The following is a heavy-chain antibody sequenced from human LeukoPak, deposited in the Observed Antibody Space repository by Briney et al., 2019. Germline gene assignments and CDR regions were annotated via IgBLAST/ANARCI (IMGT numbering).Heavy chain of an antibody. CDR3: ARGWGSWYFDY. J-gene: IGHJ4*02. CDR1: GGSFSGYY. D-gene: IGHD2-15*01. Sequence: SETLSLTCAVYGGSFSGYYWSWIRQPPGKGLEWIGEINHSGSTNYNPSLKSRVTISVDTSKNQFSLKLSSATAADTAVYYCARGWGSWYFDYWGQGTLVTVSS. CDR2: INHSGST. V-gene: IGHV4-34*01.